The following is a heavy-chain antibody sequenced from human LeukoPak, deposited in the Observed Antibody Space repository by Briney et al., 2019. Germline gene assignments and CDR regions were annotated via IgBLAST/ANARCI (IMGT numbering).Heavy chain of an antibody. V-gene: IGHV5-51*01. CDR1: GYSFSSYW. CDR3: ARASRDGYNQNFDH. D-gene: IGHD5-24*01. CDR2: IYPGGSET. Sequence: GESLKISCQGSGYSFSSYWNAWVRQRPGKGLEWMGIIYPGGSETRYDPSFQGQVTISADSSTSTAYLQWSSLRASDTAMCYCARASRDGYNQNFDHWGQGTLVTVSS. J-gene: IGHJ4*02.